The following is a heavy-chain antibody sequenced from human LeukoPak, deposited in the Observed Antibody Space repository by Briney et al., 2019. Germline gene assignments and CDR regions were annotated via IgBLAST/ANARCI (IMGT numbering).Heavy chain of an antibody. V-gene: IGHV4-39*07. Sequence: SETLSLTCTVSGGSISSSSYYWGWIRQPPGKGLEWIGEINHSGSTNYNPSLKSRVTISVDTSKNQFSLKLSSVTAADTAVYYCARDAIYYDILTGYYRDYYYMDVWGKGTTVTVSS. CDR3: ARDAIYYDILTGYYRDYYYMDV. CDR2: INHSGST. J-gene: IGHJ6*03. D-gene: IGHD3-9*01. CDR1: GGSISSSSYY.